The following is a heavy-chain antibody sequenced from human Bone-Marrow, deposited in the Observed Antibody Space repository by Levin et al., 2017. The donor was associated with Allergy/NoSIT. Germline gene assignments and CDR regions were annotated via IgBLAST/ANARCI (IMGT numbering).Heavy chain of an antibody. Sequence: ASVKVSCKASGYTFTSYATNWLRQAPGQGPEWMGWINTNNGNPRYAQGFTGRFVFSLVTSVSTANLQISSLKAEDTAVYYCASDITVRGSKAMDVWGQGTTVTVSS. D-gene: IGHD3-10*01. CDR3: ASDITVRGSKAMDV. J-gene: IGHJ6*02. CDR1: GYTFTSYA. V-gene: IGHV7-4-1*02. CDR2: INTNNGNP.